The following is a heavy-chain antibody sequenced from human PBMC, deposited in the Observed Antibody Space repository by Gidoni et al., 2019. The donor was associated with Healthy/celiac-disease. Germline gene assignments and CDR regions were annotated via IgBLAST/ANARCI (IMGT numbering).Heavy chain of an antibody. D-gene: IGHD3-10*01. J-gene: IGHJ4*02. Sequence: EVQLLESGGGLVQPGGSLRLACAASGFPFSSYAMSWFRQAPGKGLEWVSAISGSGGSTYYADSVKGRFTISRDNSKNTLYLQMNSLRAEDTAVYYCAKDVGFGEPTLFDYWGQGTLVTVSS. CDR3: AKDVGFGEPTLFDY. CDR2: ISGSGGST. CDR1: GFPFSSYA. V-gene: IGHV3-23*01.